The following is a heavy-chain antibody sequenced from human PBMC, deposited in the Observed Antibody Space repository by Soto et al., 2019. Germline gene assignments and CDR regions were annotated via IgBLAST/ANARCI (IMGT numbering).Heavy chain of an antibody. CDR1: GGSISSYY. D-gene: IGHD6-19*01. V-gene: IGHV4-59*01. J-gene: IGHJ5*02. Sequence: ETLSLTCTVSGGSISSYYWSWIRQPPGKGLEWIGYIYYSGSTNYNPSLKSRVTISVDTSKNQFSLKLSSVTAADTAVYYCARQQQWLVQGGFDPWGQGTLVTVSS. CDR2: IYYSGST. CDR3: ARQQQWLVQGGFDP.